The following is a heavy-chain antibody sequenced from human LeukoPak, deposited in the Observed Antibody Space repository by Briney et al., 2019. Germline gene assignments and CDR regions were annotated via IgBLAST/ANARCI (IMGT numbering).Heavy chain of an antibody. CDR3: ARISWGILTGYLSDY. Sequence: ASVKVSCKASGYTFTGYYMHWVRQAPGQGLEWMGRINPNSGGTNYAQKFQGRFTMTRDTSISTVYMEMSRLRSDDTAVYYCARISWGILTGYLSDYWGQGTLVTVSS. CDR2: INPNSGGT. J-gene: IGHJ4*02. CDR1: GYTFTGYY. V-gene: IGHV1-2*06. D-gene: IGHD3-9*01.